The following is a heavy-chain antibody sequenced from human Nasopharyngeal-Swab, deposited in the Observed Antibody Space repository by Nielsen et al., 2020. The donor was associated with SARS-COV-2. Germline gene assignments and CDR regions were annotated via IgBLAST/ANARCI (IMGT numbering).Heavy chain of an antibody. J-gene: IGHJ6*03. D-gene: IGHD2/OR15-2a*01. CDR1: GGFFSGYY. V-gene: IGHV4-34*01. CDR2: INHSGST. CDR3: ARALWKKSYYYYMDV. Sequence: GSLRLACAVYGGFFSGYYWSWIRQPPGKGLEWIGEINHSGSTNYNPSLKSRVTISIDTSKNQFSLKLSSVTAADTAVYYCARALWKKSYYYYMDVWGKGTTVTVSS.